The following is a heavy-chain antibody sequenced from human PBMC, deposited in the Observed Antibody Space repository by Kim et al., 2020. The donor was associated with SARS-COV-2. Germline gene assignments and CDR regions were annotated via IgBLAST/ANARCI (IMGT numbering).Heavy chain of an antibody. V-gene: IGHV3-11*03. J-gene: IGHJ3*02. CDR3: ARAGGYCTNGVCDTGAFDI. Sequence: GGSPRLSCAASGFTFSDYYMSWIRQAPGKGLEWVSYISSSSSYTYYADSVKGRFTISRDNAKNSLYLQMNSLRAEDTAVYYCARAGGYCTNGVCDTGAFDIWGQGTTVTVSS. D-gene: IGHD2-8*01. CDR2: ISSSSSYT. CDR1: GFTFSDYY.